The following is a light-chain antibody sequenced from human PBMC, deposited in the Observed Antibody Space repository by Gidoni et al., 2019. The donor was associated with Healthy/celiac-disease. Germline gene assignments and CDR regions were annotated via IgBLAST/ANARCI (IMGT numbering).Light chain of an antibody. CDR1: QSLLHSNGYNY. V-gene: IGKV2-28*01. CDR2: LGS. Sequence: DIVMTQSPLSLPVTPGEPASISCRSSQSLLHSNGYNYLDWYLQKPGQSPQLLIYLGSNRASGVPDRFSGSGSGTDFTLKISRVEAEDVGVYYCMQALQTLPRPFXXXTKVEIK. J-gene: IGKJ1*01. CDR3: MQALQTLPRP.